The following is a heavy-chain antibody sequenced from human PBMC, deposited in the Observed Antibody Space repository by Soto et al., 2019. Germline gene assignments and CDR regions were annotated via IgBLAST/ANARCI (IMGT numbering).Heavy chain of an antibody. V-gene: IGHV5-51*01. CDR2: VYPGDSDT. D-gene: IGHD5-12*01. CDR3: ARHNGHTAYDYSEF. Sequence: HGESLKISCETSGYRVTSYWIGWVRQKPGKGLEWMGIVYPGDSDTRYSPSFQGQVTISADKSISTAYLQWDSLKASDTAIYHCARHNGHTAYDYSEFWGRGTLVTVSS. CDR1: GYRVTSYW. J-gene: IGHJ4*02.